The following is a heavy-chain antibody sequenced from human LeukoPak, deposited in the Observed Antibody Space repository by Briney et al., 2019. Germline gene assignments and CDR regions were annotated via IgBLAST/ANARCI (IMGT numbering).Heavy chain of an antibody. Sequence: NSGGSLRLSCAASGFTFSNAYMSWVRQAPGKGLERVGRIKNKTNGGTTDYAAPVKGRFTISRDDSKNTLYLQMNSLKTEDTAVYYCTTTIVGVTTWFDPWGQGTLVTVSS. CDR3: TTTIVGVTTWFDP. D-gene: IGHD1-26*01. V-gene: IGHV3-15*01. CDR2: IKNKTNGGTT. J-gene: IGHJ5*02. CDR1: GFTFSNAY.